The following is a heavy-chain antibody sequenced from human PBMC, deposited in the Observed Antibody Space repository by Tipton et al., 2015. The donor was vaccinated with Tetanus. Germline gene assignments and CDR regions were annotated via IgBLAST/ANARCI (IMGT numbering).Heavy chain of an antibody. Sequence: QLVQSGAGVRKPGESLKISCQTSGYSFSSYWIGWVRQVPGKGLEWMGFIYPGDSDTRYDPAFQGQVTIPADRSIKTAYLQWSSLKASDAAMYYCVRHEGPWNGYWAHFYYWGQGTLVTVSS. CDR1: GYSFSSYW. D-gene: IGHD3-3*01. J-gene: IGHJ4*02. CDR2: IYPGDSDT. CDR3: VRHEGPWNGYWAHFYY. V-gene: IGHV5-51*01.